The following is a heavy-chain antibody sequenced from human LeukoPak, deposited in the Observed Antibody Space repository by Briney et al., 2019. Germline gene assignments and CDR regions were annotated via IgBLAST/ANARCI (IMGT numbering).Heavy chain of an antibody. V-gene: IGHV1-18*01. CDR3: ARDLLPTSFYDY. Sequence: AASVKVSCKASGYTFTSYGISWVRQAPGQGLEWMGWISAYNGATNYAQKLQGRVTMTTDTSTSTAYMDLRSLRSDDTAVYYCARDLLPTSFYDYWGQGTLVTASS. D-gene: IGHD2-2*01. CDR2: ISAYNGAT. J-gene: IGHJ4*02. CDR1: GYTFTSYG.